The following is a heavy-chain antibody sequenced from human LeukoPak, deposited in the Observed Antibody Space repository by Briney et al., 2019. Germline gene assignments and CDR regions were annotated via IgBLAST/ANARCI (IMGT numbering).Heavy chain of an antibody. CDR3: ARDRLRSSPYYFDY. CDR2: ISSSSSTI. CDR1: GFTFSSYS. Sequence: GGSLRLSCAASGFTFSSYSMNWVRQAPGKGLEWVSYISSSSSTIYYADSVKGRFTISRDNAKNSLYLQMNSLRAEDTAVYYCARDRLRSSPYYFDYWGQGTLVTVSS. V-gene: IGHV3-48*01. D-gene: IGHD6-6*01. J-gene: IGHJ4*02.